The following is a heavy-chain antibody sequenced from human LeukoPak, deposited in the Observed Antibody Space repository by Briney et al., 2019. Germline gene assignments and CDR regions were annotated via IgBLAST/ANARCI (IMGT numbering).Heavy chain of an antibody. CDR3: ARDDGTEDY. CDR2: IWYDGSNK. D-gene: IGHD6-13*01. V-gene: IGHV3-33*08. J-gene: IGHJ4*02. Sequence: GGSLRLSCAGSGFTFSNAWMSWVRQAPGKGLEWVAVIWYDGSNKYYADSVKGRFTISRDNSKNTLYLQMNSLRAEDTAVYYCARDDGTEDYWSQGTLVTVSS. CDR1: GFTFSNAW.